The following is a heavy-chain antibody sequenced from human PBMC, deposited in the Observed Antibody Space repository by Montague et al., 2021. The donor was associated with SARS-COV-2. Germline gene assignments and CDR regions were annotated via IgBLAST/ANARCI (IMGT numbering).Heavy chain of an antibody. CDR3: ARRITIYAFDI. CDR2: LYWDDDK. D-gene: IGHD3-3*01. CDR1: GFSLSTSGVV. J-gene: IGHJ3*02. V-gene: IGHV2-5*02. Sequence: PALVKPTQTLTLTCTFSGFSLSTSGVVVCLIRQPPGKALDWLALLYWDDDKRYSPSLKSRLTITKDTSTNQVVLTMTNMDPVDTATYYCARRITIYAFDIWGQGTMVTVSS.